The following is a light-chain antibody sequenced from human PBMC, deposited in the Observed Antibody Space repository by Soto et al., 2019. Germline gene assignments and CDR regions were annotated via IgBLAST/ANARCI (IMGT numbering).Light chain of an antibody. CDR1: SSDVGGYNY. CDR3: TSFTSGNTVL. J-gene: IGLJ3*02. CDR2: EVS. Sequence: QSALTQPASVSGSPGQSITISCTGTSSDVGGYNYVSWYQHHPGKAPQLMIYEVSERPAGVSARFSGSKSGNTASLAISGLQPEDEADYYCTSFTSGNTVLFGGGTQLTVL. V-gene: IGLV2-14*01.